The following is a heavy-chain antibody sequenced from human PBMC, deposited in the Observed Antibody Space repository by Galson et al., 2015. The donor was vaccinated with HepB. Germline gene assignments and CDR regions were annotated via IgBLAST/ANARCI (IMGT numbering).Heavy chain of an antibody. J-gene: IGHJ4*02. Sequence: SETLSLTCTVSGGSISSYYWSWIRQPPGKGLEWIGYIYYSGSTNYNPSLKSRVTISVDTSKNQFSLKLSSVTAADTAVYYCARGEQLVAQLFDYWGQGTLVTVSS. CDR1: GGSISSYY. V-gene: IGHV4-59*01. D-gene: IGHD6-13*01. CDR2: IYYSGST. CDR3: ARGEQLVAQLFDY.